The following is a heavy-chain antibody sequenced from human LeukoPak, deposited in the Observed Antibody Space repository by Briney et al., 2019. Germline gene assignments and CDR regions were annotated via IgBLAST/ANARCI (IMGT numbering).Heavy chain of an antibody. Sequence: GGSLRLSCAASGLTFRTYSMNWVRQAPGKGLEWVSYISSGGSTIYYADSVKGRFTISRDNAKNSLYLQMNSLRAEDTAMYYCARDTYGPGNSYNAPLDYWGQGTLVTVSS. CDR3: ARDTYGPGNSYNAPLDY. CDR2: ISSGGSTI. CDR1: GLTFRTYS. D-gene: IGHD3-10*01. J-gene: IGHJ4*02. V-gene: IGHV3-48*01.